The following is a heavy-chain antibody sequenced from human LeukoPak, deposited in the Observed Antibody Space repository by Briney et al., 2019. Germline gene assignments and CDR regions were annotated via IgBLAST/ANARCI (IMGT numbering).Heavy chain of an antibody. D-gene: IGHD3-9*01. J-gene: IGHJ4*02. CDR3: ARDRPYYDILTGFN. V-gene: IGHV3-7*03. CDR2: IKQDGSEK. Sequence: HPGGSLRLSCAASGFTFSTCWMTWVRQAPGKGLEWVADIKQDGSEKYYVDSVKGRFTIPRDNAKNSLYLQVNSLRAEDTAVYYCARDRPYYDILTGFNWGQGTLVTVSS. CDR1: GFTFSTCW.